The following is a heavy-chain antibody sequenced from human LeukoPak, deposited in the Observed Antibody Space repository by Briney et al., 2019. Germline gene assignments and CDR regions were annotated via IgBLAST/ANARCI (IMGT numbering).Heavy chain of an antibody. V-gene: IGHV3-74*01. J-gene: IGHJ5*02. CDR3: ARDPTSIAAHNWFDP. Sequence: PGGSLRLSCAASGSTFSSYWMHWVRQAPGKGLVWVSRINSDGSSTTYADSVKGRFTISRDNAKNTLYLQMNSLRAEDTAMYYCARDPTSIAAHNWFDPWGQGTLVTVSS. CDR2: INSDGSST. D-gene: IGHD6-6*01. CDR1: GSTFSSYW.